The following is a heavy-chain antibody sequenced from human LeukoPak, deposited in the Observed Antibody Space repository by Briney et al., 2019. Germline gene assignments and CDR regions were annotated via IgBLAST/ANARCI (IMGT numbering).Heavy chain of an antibody. D-gene: IGHD3-10*02. V-gene: IGHV3-30*02. CDR2: IRYDASSK. Sequence: GGSLRLSCAASGFTFSSYGMHWVRQAPGKGLEWVAFIRYDASSKYYADSLKGRFTISRDNAKNSLYLQMNSLRAEDTAVYYCARGTMFPYYFDYWGQGTLVTVSS. J-gene: IGHJ4*02. CDR3: ARGTMFPYYFDY. CDR1: GFTFSSYG.